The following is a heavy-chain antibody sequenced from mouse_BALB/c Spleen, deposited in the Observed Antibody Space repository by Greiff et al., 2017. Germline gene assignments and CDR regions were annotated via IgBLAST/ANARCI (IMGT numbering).Heavy chain of an antibody. CDR1: GYSFTGYF. CDR3: ARQNGIPAWFAY. CDR2: INPYNGDT. D-gene: IGHD1-3*01. J-gene: IGHJ3*01. V-gene: IGHV1-20*02. Sequence: VKLVESGPELVKPGASVKISCKASGYSFTGYFMNWVMQSHGKSLEWIGRINPYNGDTFYNQKFKGKATLTVDKSSSTAHMELRSLASEDSAVYYCARQNGIPAWFAYWGQGTRVTVTA.